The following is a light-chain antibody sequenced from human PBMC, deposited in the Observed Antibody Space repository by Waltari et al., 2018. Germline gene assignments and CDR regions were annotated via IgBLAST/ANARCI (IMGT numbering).Light chain of an antibody. CDR3: SSYSSSTTRV. J-gene: IGLJ3*02. V-gene: IGLV2-14*03. Sequence: QSALTQPASVSGSPGQSVPISCTGTSSDFGASKYVSWYQQHPGKAPKLIIYDVSDRPSGVSDRFSGSKSGNTASLIISGLQAEDEADYYCSSYSSSTTRVFGGGTKLTVL. CDR2: DVS. CDR1: SSDFGASKY.